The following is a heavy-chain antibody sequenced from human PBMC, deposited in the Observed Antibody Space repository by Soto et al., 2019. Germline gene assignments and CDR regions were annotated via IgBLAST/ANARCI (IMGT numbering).Heavy chain of an antibody. CDR2: FDPEDGET. CDR1: GYTLTELS. V-gene: IGHV1-24*01. CDR3: ATVTLSGSLYFDY. J-gene: IGHJ4*02. Sequence: ASVKVSCKVSGYTLTELSMHGVRQAPGKGLEWMGGFDPEDGETIYAQKFQGRVTMTEDTSTDTAYMELSSLRSEDTAVYYCATVTLSGSLYFDYWGQGTLVTVSS. D-gene: IGHD1-26*01.